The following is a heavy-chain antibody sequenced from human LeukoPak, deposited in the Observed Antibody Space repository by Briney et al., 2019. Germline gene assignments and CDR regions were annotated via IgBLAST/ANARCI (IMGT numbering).Heavy chain of an antibody. Sequence: GGSLRLSCAASGFTVSSNYMSWVRQAPGKGLEWVSVIYSGGSTYYADSVKGRFTISRDNSKNTLYLQMNSLRAEDTAVYYCARDCSGGSCYSGWGYYYGMDVWGQGTTVTLSS. CDR2: IYSGGST. V-gene: IGHV3-66*01. J-gene: IGHJ6*02. D-gene: IGHD2-15*01. CDR1: GFTVSSNY. CDR3: ARDCSGGSCYSGWGYYYGMDV.